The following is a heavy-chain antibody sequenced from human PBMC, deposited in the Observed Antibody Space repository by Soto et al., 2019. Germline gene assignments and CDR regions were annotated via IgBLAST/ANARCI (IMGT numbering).Heavy chain of an antibody. J-gene: IGHJ6*02. CDR1: GFTFSSYA. CDR2: ISGSGGST. V-gene: IGHV3-23*01. CDR3: AKYDFWSGYSYYYYYGMDV. D-gene: IGHD3-3*01. Sequence: GGSLRLSCTASGFTFSSYAMIWVRQAPGKGLEWVSAISGSGGSTYYADSVKGRFTISRDNSKNTLYLQMNSLRAEDTAVYYCAKYDFWSGYSYYYYYGMDVWGQGTTVTVSS.